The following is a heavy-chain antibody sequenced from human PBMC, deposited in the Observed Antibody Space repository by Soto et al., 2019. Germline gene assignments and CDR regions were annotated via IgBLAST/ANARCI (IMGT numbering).Heavy chain of an antibody. V-gene: IGHV3-23*01. CDR2: ISASGGST. Sequence: VYLLESGGGLEQPGGSLRLSCAASGFTFSNYVMSWVRQAPGKGLEWVSTISASGGSTYDADSVKGRFTISRDNSKNTLYLQMTGLRAEDTAVYYCAKGGRVVVADYWGRGTLVTVSS. D-gene: IGHD2-15*01. CDR3: AKGGRVVVADY. J-gene: IGHJ4*02. CDR1: GFTFSNYV.